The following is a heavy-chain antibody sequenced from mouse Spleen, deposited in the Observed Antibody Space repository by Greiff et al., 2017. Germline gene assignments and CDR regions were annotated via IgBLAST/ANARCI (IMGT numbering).Heavy chain of an antibody. CDR2: ISSGGSYT. V-gene: IGHV5-6*01. CDR1: GFTFSSYG. D-gene: IGHD1-1*01. CDR3: ARQDYGSSYGWYFDV. J-gene: IGHJ1*03. Sequence: EVQVVESGGDLVKPGGSLKLSCAASGFTFSSYGMSWVRQTPDKRLEWVATISSGGSYTYYPDSVKGRFTISRDNAKNTLYLQMSSLKSEDTAMYYCARQDYGSSYGWYFDVWGTGTTVTVSS.